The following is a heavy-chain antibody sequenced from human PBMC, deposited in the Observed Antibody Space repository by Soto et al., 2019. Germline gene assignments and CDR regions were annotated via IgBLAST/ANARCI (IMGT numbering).Heavy chain of an antibody. J-gene: IGHJ4*02. V-gene: IGHV4-34*01. Sequence: SETLSLTCAVYGGSFSGYYWSWIRQPPGKGLEWIGEINRSGSTNYNPSLKSRVTISVDTSKNQFSLKLSSVTAADTAVYYCARRSSSSSYQGFDYWGQGTLVTVSS. CDR1: GGSFSGYY. D-gene: IGHD6-6*01. CDR3: ARRSSSSSYQGFDY. CDR2: INRSGST.